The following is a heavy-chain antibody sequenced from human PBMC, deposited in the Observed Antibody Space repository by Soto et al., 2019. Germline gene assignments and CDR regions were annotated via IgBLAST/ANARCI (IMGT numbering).Heavy chain of an antibody. Sequence: QVQLVESGGGVVQPGRSLRLSCAASGFTFRSYGMHWVRQAPGKGLEWVAVIWNDGSERYYADSVKGRFTISRDNSKNTLDLKMNSLGAEDTAVYYCARDRAGVGYNIDVWGQGTTVTVSS. CDR1: GFTFRSYG. CDR2: IWNDGSER. D-gene: IGHD5-12*01. V-gene: IGHV3-33*01. J-gene: IGHJ6*02. CDR3: ARDRAGVGYNIDV.